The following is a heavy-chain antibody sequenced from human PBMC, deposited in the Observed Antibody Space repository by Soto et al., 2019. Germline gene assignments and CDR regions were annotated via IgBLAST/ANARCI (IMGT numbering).Heavy chain of an antibody. CDR1: GYTFTSYY. CDR2: INPSGEST. J-gene: IGHJ4*02. Sequence: QVQLVQSGAEVKKPGASVKVSCKASGYTFTSYYMHWVRQAPGQGLEWMGIINPSGESTSYAQKFKCRVTMTRDTSTSTVYMELSSLRSEDTAVYYCARSYYDYVWGSYRSAHFDYWGQGTLVTVSS. V-gene: IGHV1-46*01. D-gene: IGHD3-16*02. CDR3: ARSYYDYVWGSYRSAHFDY.